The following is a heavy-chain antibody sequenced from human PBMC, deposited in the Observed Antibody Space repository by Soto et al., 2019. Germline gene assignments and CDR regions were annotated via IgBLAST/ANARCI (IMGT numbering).Heavy chain of an antibody. J-gene: IGHJ6*03. D-gene: IGHD6-19*01. CDR2: FDPEDGET. CDR3: ATASSGIAVAGASYYYYYYMDV. CDR1: GYTLTELS. Sequence: GASVKVSCKVSGYTLTELSMHWVRQAPGKGLEWMGGFDPEDGETIYAQKFQGGVTMTEDTSTDTAHMELSSLRSEDTAVYYCATASSGIAVAGASYYYYYYMDVWGKGTTVTVSS. V-gene: IGHV1-24*01.